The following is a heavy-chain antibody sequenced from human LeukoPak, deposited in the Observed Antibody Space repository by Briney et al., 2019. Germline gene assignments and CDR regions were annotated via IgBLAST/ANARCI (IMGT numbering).Heavy chain of an antibody. Sequence: VGSLRLSCAASGFTFSDYAMNWVRQAPGKGLEWVSAISGSDGGAHYSDSVKGRFTISRDNSKNTLFLQMSSLRAEDTAIYYCAKHVALGYCSSTSCPIDPWGQGTLVTVSS. CDR1: GFTFSDYA. D-gene: IGHD2-2*01. J-gene: IGHJ5*02. CDR3: AKHVALGYCSSTSCPIDP. V-gene: IGHV3-23*01. CDR2: ISGSDGGA.